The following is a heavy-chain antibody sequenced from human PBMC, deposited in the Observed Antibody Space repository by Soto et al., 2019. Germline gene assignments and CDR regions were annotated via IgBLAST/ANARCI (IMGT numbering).Heavy chain of an antibody. V-gene: IGHV3-66*01. CDR2: IYSGGST. D-gene: IGHD3-22*01. Sequence: EVQLVESGGGLVQPGGSLRLSCAASGFTVSSNYMSWVRQAPGKGLEWVSVIYSGGSTYYADSVKGRFTISRDNSKNTMYLHMNSLRAEDTAVYYCARANYYDTWGQGTLVTVSS. CDR1: GFTVSSNY. J-gene: IGHJ4*02. CDR3: ARANYYDT.